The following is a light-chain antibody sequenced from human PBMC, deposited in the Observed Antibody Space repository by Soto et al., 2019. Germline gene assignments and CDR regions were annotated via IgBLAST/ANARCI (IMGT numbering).Light chain of an antibody. CDR2: GAS. Sequence: IVMTQSPATLSVSPGERATLSCRASQSVSSNLAWYQQKPGQPPRLLIYGASTRATGIPARFSGSGSGTEFTLTISSLQSEDFAVYYCQQYNNWPPWTFGQGTKVEIK. CDR1: QSVSSN. CDR3: QQYNNWPPWT. V-gene: IGKV3-15*01. J-gene: IGKJ1*01.